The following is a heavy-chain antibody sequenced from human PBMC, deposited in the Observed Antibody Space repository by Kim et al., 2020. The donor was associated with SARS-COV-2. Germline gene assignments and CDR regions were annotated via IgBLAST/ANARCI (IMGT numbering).Heavy chain of an antibody. CDR2: ISSSSSYI. D-gene: IGHD3-22*01. Sequence: GGSLRLSCAASGFTFSSYSMNWVRQAPGKGLEWVSSISSSSSYIYYADSVKGRFTISRDNAKNSLYLQMNSLRAEDTAVYYCARGPDYYDSSGYYYVPIFDYWGQGTLVTVSS. CDR1: GFTFSSYS. V-gene: IGHV3-21*01. CDR3: ARGPDYYDSSGYYYVPIFDY. J-gene: IGHJ4*02.